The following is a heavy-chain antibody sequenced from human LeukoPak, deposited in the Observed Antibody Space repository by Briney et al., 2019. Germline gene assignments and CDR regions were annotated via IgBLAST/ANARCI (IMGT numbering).Heavy chain of an antibody. CDR2: ISAYNGNT. V-gene: IGHV1-18*01. CDR1: GYTFTSYG. J-gene: IGHJ4*02. CDR3: ARVVSAGIGSYYFDY. Sequence: ASVKLSCKASGYTFTSYGISWVRQAPGQGLEWMGWISAYNGNTNYAQKLQGRVTMTTDKSTSTAYMELRSLRSDDTAVYYCARVVSAGIGSYYFDYWGQGTLVTVSS. D-gene: IGHD6-13*01.